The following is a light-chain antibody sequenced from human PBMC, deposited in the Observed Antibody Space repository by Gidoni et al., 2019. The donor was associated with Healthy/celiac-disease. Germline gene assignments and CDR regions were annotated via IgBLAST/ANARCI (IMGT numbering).Light chain of an antibody. CDR3: QQRSNWPPTELT. CDR1: QSVSSY. V-gene: IGKV3-11*01. CDR2: DAS. J-gene: IGKJ4*01. Sequence: IVLTQSPATLSWSPGERATLSCRPSQSVSSYLAWYPQNPGQAPRLLIYDASNTATGIPARFSGIGSGTDFTLTISSLEPEDFAVYYCQQRSNWPPTELTFGGGTKVEIK.